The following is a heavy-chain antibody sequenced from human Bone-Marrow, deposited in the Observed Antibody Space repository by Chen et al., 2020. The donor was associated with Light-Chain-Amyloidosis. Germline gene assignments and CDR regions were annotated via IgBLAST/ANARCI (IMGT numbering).Heavy chain of an antibody. V-gene: IGHV3-30*18. Sequence: QVQLVESGGGVVQPGRSLRLSCAASGFTFRSYGMHWVRQAPGKGLEWVAVISYDGSNNYYADSVKGRFTISRDNSKNTLYLQMNSLRAEDTAVYYCAKDGVLLSDGYGMDVWGQGTTVTVSS. J-gene: IGHJ6*02. D-gene: IGHD2-21*02. CDR2: ISYDGSNN. CDR1: GFTFRSYG. CDR3: AKDGVLLSDGYGMDV.